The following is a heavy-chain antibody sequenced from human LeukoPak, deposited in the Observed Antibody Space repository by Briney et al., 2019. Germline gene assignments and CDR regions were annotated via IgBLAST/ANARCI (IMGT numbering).Heavy chain of an antibody. D-gene: IGHD2-15*01. Sequence: SLRLSCAASGFTFDDYAMHWVRQAPGKGLEGVSGISWNSGSIGYADSVKGRFTISRDNDKNSLYLQMNSLRAEDTALYYCAKDLGLLPQYFQHWGQGTLVTVSS. CDR1: GFTFDDYA. CDR3: AKDLGLLPQYFQH. J-gene: IGHJ1*01. CDR2: ISWNSGSI. V-gene: IGHV3-9*01.